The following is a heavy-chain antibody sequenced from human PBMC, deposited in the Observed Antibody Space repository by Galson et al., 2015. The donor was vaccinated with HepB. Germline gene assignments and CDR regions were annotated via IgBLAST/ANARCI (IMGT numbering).Heavy chain of an antibody. CDR1: GYTFTSHD. Sequence: SVKVSCKASGYTFTSHDVHWVRQATGQGLEWMGWMNPNSGHTGYAQKFQGRVTMTRDNSITTAYLELSSLRSDDTALYYCVRGGGTFQYEKNGHYYGRRDFQHWGQGTLVTVSS. V-gene: IGHV1-8*01. CDR3: VRGGGTFQYEKNGHYYGRRDFQH. CDR2: MNPNSGHT. J-gene: IGHJ1*01. D-gene: IGHD3-22*01.